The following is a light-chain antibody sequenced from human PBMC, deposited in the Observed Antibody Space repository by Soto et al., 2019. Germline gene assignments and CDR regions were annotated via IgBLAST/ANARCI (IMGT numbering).Light chain of an antibody. V-gene: IGKV3D-20*01. CDR2: DAY. CDR3: QQRHMWPIT. CDR1: RSVSSSY. Sequence: EIVLTQSPATLSLSPGERATLSCGASRSVSSSYLAWYQQKPGLAPRLLIYDAYNRATGIPPRFSGSGSGTDFTLTISSLEPEDSAVYYCQQRHMWPITFGQGTKV. J-gene: IGKJ1*01.